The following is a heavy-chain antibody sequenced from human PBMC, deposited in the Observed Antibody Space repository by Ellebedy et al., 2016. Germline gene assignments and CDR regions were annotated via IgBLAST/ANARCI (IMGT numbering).Heavy chain of an antibody. CDR3: ARGGSRTTVTTGLAFDI. J-gene: IGHJ3*02. CDR1: SGSFSGYY. Sequence: SETLSLTXAVYSGSFSGYYWSWIRQPPGKGLEWIGEINHSGSTNYNPSLKSRVTISVDTSKNQFSLKLRSVTAADTAVYYCARGGSRTTVTTGLAFDIWGQGTMVTVSS. D-gene: IGHD4-17*01. CDR2: INHSGST. V-gene: IGHV4-34*01.